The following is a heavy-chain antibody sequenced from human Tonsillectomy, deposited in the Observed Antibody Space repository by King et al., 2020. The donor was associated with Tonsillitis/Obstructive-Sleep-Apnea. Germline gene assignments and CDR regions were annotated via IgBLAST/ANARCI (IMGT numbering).Heavy chain of an antibody. D-gene: IGHD2-2*01. CDR2: INHSGST. Sequence: QVQLQQWGAGLLKPSETLSLTCAVYGGSFSGYYWSWIRQPPGKGLEWIGEINHSGSTNYNPSLKSRVTISLDTSKNQFSLKLTSVIAADTAVYYCARELVVPDARGDGFDIWGQGTRVTVSS. CDR3: ARELVVPDARGDGFDI. CDR1: GGSFSGYY. V-gene: IGHV4-34*01. J-gene: IGHJ3*02.